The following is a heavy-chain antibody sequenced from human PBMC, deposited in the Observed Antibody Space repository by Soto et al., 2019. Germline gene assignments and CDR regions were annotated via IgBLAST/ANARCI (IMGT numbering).Heavy chain of an antibody. CDR3: ARGDYYDSSGYYPSYYYYYGMDV. J-gene: IGHJ6*02. Sequence: SETLSLTCTVSGGSISSYYWSWIRQPPGKGLEWIGYIYYSGSTNYNPSLKSRVTISVDTSKNQFSLKLSSVTAADTAVYYCARGDYYDSSGYYPSYYYYYGMDVWGQGTTVTVS. D-gene: IGHD3-22*01. CDR1: GGSISSYY. V-gene: IGHV4-59*01. CDR2: IYYSGST.